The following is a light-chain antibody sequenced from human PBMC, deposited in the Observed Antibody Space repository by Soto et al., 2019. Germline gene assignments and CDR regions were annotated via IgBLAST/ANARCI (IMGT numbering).Light chain of an antibody. V-gene: IGKV3-15*01. J-gene: IGKJ1*01. CDR2: DTS. CDR3: QHTLKWPLT. Sequence: EIVMTQSPASLSVPPGERVTLSCRASQSVNRQVLWYQHRPGQSPSLLIYDTSARAAGIPARFSGSGSATEVTLTISSLQSEDFSLYYCQHTLKWPLTFGQGTRVEI. CDR1: QSVNRQ.